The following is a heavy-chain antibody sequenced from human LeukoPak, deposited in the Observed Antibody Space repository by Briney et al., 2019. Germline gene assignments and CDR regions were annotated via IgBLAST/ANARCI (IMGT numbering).Heavy chain of an antibody. D-gene: IGHD2-15*01. CDR3: AREAHGYCSGGSCLDPNWFDP. V-gene: IGHV4-59*01. CDR2: IYYSGTT. CDR1: GGSISSYY. J-gene: IGHJ5*02. Sequence: SETLSLTCTVSGGSISSYYWSWIRQPPGKGLEWIGYIYYSGTTNYNPSLKSRVTISVDTSKNQFSLKLSSVTAADTAVYYCAREAHGYCSGGSCLDPNWFDPWGQGTLVTVSS.